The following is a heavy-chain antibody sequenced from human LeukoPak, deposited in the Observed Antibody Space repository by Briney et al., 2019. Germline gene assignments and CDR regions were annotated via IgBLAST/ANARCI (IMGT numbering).Heavy chain of an antibody. CDR3: ARVGYDFWSGYYTESIRDFYYYYGMDV. D-gene: IGHD3-3*01. CDR1: GGTFSSYA. V-gene: IGHV1-69*13. CDR2: IIPIFGTA. Sequence: GASVKVSCKASGGTFSSYAISWVRQAPGQGLEWMGGIIPIFGTANYAQKFQGRVTITADESTSTAYMELSSLRSEDTAVYYYARVGYDFWSGYYTESIRDFYYYYGMDVWGQGTTVTVSS. J-gene: IGHJ6*02.